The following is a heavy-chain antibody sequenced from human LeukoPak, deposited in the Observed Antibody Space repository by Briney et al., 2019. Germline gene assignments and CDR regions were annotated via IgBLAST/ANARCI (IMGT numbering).Heavy chain of an antibody. Sequence: SVKVSCKASGGTFSSYAISRVRQAPGQGLEWMGGIIPIFGTANYAQKFQGRVTITTDESTSTAYMELSSLRSEDTAVYYCASLPAIGYCSGGSCFLVDSWGQGSLVTVSS. CDR2: IIPIFGTA. D-gene: IGHD2-15*01. CDR1: GGTFSSYA. V-gene: IGHV1-69*05. CDR3: ASLPAIGYCSGGSCFLVDS. J-gene: IGHJ4*02.